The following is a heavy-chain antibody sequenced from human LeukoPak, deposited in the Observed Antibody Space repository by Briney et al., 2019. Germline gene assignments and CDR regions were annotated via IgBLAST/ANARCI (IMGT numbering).Heavy chain of an antibody. CDR2: INHSGST. V-gene: IGHV4-34*01. J-gene: IGHJ3*02. CDR3: ARGGTIFGVVIRGADDAFDI. CDR1: GGSFSGYY. D-gene: IGHD3-3*01. Sequence: PSETLSLTCAVYGGSFSGYYWSWIRQPPGKGLEWIGEINHSGSTNYNPSLKSRVTISVDTSKNQFSLKLSSVTAADTAVYYCARGGTIFGVVIRGADDAFDIWGQETMVTVSS.